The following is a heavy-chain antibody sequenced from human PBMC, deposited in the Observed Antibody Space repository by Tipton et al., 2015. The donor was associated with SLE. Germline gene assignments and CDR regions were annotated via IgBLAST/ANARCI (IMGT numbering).Heavy chain of an antibody. Sequence: LRLSCTVSGGSISSSSYYWGWIRQPPGKGLEWIGSIYYSGNTYYNPSLKSRVTISVDTSKNQFSLKLSSVTAADTAVYYCARVQAYEGFDPWGQGTLVTVSS. D-gene: IGHD3-16*01. CDR2: IYYSGNT. CDR3: ARVQAYEGFDP. J-gene: IGHJ5*02. V-gene: IGHV4-39*07. CDR1: GGSISSSSYY.